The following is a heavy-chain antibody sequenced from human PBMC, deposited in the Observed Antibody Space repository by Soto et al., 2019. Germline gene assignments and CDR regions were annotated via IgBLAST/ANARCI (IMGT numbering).Heavy chain of an antibody. CDR3: ARVEVAGTVDAFDI. D-gene: IGHD6-19*01. Sequence: EASVKVSCKASGYTFTSYDINWVRQATGQGLEWMGWMNPNSGNTGYAQKFQGRVTMARNTSISTAYMELSSLRSEDTAVYYCARVEVAGTVDAFDIWGQGTMVTVSS. CDR2: MNPNSGNT. J-gene: IGHJ3*02. CDR1: GYTFTSYD. V-gene: IGHV1-8*01.